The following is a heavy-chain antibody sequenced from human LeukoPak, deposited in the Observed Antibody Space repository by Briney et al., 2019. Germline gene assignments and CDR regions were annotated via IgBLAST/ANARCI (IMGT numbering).Heavy chain of an antibody. CDR3: AKAFGDGSSWYGPPQYYDYYMDV. D-gene: IGHD6-13*01. V-gene: IGHV3-30*18. CDR1: GFTFSSYS. Sequence: GGSLKLSCAASGFTFSSYSIHWVRQAPGKGLEWVAVISYDGSNKYYADSVKGRFTISRDNSKNTLYLEMNSLRREDTAVYYCAKAFGDGSSWYGPPQYYDYYMDVWGKGTTVTISS. CDR2: ISYDGSNK. J-gene: IGHJ6*03.